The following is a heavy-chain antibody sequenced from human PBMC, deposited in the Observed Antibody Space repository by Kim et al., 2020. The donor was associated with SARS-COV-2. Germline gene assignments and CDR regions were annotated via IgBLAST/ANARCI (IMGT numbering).Heavy chain of an antibody. CDR3: ARVPDSGSFSAFFY. J-gene: IGHJ4*02. V-gene: IGHV4-59*01. D-gene: IGHD1-26*01. Sequence: SETLSLTCSVTGGSINSYYWSWIRQPPGKGLEWIGYIFHRGSSNYPPSLGGRATMFTDTSRNQVSLKLTSVTPADTAIYFCARVPDSGSFSAFFYWGQG. CDR1: GGSINSYY. CDR2: IFHRGSS.